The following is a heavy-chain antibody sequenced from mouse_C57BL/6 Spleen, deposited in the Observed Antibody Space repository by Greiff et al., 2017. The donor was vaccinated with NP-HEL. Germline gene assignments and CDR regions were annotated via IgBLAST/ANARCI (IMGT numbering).Heavy chain of an antibody. V-gene: IGHV5-16*01. D-gene: IGHD6-1*01. J-gene: IGHJ4*01. Sequence: EVKVVESEGGLVQPGSSMKLSCTASGFTFSDYYMAWVRQVPEKGLEWVANINYDGSSTNYLDSLKSRFIISRDNAKNILYLQMSSLKSEATATYYCARDATTLAPYTMDYWGQGTSVTVSS. CDR2: INYDGSST. CDR3: ARDATTLAPYTMDY. CDR1: GFTFSDYY.